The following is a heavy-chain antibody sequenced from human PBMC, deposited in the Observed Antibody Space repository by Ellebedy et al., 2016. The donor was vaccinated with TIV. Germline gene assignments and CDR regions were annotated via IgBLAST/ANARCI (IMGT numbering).Heavy chain of an antibody. CDR1: GYTFTRNY. CDR3: ARVMEMATTTYGMDV. J-gene: IGHJ6*02. V-gene: IGHV1-46*04. Sequence: AASVKVSCKASGYTFTRNYMHWVRHAPGQGLEWRGIINPSGGSTSYAQKLQGRVNMTRDTSTSTGYMDLSSLRSEDTAVYYCARVMEMATTTYGMDVWGQGTTVTVSS. CDR2: INPSGGST. D-gene: IGHD5-24*01.